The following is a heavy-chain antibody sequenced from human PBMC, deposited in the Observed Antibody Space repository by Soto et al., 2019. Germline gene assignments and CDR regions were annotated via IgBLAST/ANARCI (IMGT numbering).Heavy chain of an antibody. CDR2: IYHSGST. CDR3: ARSITFDWLFFDN. V-gene: IGHV4-4*02. Sequence: LSLTCAVSGGSISRSNWWSWVRQPPGKGLEWIGEIYHSGSTNYHPSLKSRVTISVDKSKNQFSLKLTSLTAADTAVYYCARSITFDWLFFDNWGQGTLVTVS. J-gene: IGHJ4*02. CDR1: GGSISRSNW. D-gene: IGHD3-9*01.